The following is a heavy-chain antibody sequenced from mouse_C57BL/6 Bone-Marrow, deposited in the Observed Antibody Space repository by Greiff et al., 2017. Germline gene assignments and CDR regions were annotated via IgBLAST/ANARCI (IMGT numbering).Heavy chain of an antibody. CDR1: GFTFSDYY. Sequence: EVQLVESEGGLVQPGSSMKLSCTASGFTFSDYYMAWVRQVPEKGLEWVANINYDGSSTYYLDSLKSRFIISRDNAKNILYLQMSSLKSEDTATYYCARAEKAQATCGWFAYWGQGTLVTVSA. D-gene: IGHD3-2*02. CDR3: ARAEKAQATCGWFAY. CDR2: INYDGSST. V-gene: IGHV5-16*01. J-gene: IGHJ3*01.